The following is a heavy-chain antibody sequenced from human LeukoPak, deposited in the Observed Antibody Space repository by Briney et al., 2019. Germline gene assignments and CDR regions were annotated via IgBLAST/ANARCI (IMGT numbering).Heavy chain of an antibody. CDR2: IYPGDSDT. CDR1: GYSFTSYW. CDR3: AREGGGYSYGYYFDY. Sequence: GESLKISCKGSGYSFTSYWIGWVRQMPGKGLEWMGIIYPGDSDTRYSPSFQGQVTISADKSISTAYLQWSSLKASDTAMYYCAREGGGYSYGYYFDYWGQGTLVTVSS. V-gene: IGHV5-51*01. J-gene: IGHJ4*02. D-gene: IGHD5-18*01.